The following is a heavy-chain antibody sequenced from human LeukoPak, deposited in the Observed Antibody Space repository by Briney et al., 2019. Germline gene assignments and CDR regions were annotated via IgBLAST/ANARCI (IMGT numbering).Heavy chain of an antibody. D-gene: IGHD6-6*01. CDR1: GGSISSYY. Sequence: KPSETLSVTCTVSGGSISSYYWSWIRQPPGKGLEWIGYIYTTGTTNYNPSLKSRVTISVDTSQNQFSLKLTSVTAADTAVYYCARHGGYGSSAAYWGQGTLVTVSS. V-gene: IGHV4-4*09. CDR2: IYTTGTT. CDR3: ARHGGYGSSAAY. J-gene: IGHJ4*02.